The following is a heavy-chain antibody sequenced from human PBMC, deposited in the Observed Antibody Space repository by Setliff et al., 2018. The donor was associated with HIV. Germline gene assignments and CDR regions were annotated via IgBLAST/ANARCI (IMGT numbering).Heavy chain of an antibody. V-gene: IGHV4-39*07. CDR1: GAFTTSSLYC. CDR3: ARGRYSYGPGWFDS. J-gene: IGHJ5*01. Sequence: SETLSLTFSVSGAFTTSSLYCGGWFRQSQGKGLEWLGTIFYSGTTTYNPSLKSRITISVDTSKKEFSLNLSSLTAADTAVFYCARGRYSYGPGWFDSWAQGAVVTVS. CDR2: IFYSGTT. D-gene: IGHD5-18*01.